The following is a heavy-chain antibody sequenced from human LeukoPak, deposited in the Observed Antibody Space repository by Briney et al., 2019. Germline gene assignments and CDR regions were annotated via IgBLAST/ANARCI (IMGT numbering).Heavy chain of an antibody. CDR2: INHSGST. CDR1: GGSFSGYY. Sequence: PSETLSLTCAVYGGSFSGYYWSWIRQPPGKGLEWIGEINHSGSTNYNPSLKSRVTISVDTSKNQFSLKLSSVTAADTAVYYCARRGGYSDYWGQGTLVTVSS. D-gene: IGHD2-15*01. V-gene: IGHV4-34*01. J-gene: IGHJ4*02. CDR3: ARRGGYSDY.